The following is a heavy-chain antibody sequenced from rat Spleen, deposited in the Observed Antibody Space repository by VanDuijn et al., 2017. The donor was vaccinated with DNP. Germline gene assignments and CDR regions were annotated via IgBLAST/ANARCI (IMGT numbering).Heavy chain of an antibody. V-gene: IGHV5-29*01. J-gene: IGHJ2*01. CDR2: IIYDGSDT. CDR1: GFTFSNYG. CDR3: ARQDPFDY. Sequence: EVQLVESGGGLVQPGRSLKLSCAASGFTFSNYGMAWVRQAPKTGLEWVANIIYDGSDTYYRDSVKGRFTISRDDAKATLYLHMDSLRSEDTATYYCARQDPFDYWGQGVMVTVSS.